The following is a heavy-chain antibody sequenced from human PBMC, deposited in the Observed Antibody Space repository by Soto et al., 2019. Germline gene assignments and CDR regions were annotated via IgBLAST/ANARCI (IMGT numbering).Heavy chain of an antibody. CDR2: ILYDESDQ. D-gene: IGHD1-26*01. V-gene: IGHV3-30*18. J-gene: IGHJ4*02. CDR3: AKDGTHLWSKQYYFDS. CDR1: GFTFSDYT. Sequence: ESGGGVVQPGRSLRLSCSASGFTFSDYTMHWVRQAPGRGLEWVAIILYDESDQYYSDSVKGRFTISIDNSKNTLYLQMHSLTTEDTAVYYCAKDGTHLWSKQYYFDSWGQGALVTVSS.